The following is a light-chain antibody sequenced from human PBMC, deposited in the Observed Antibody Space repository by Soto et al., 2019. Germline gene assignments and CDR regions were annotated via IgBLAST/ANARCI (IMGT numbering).Light chain of an antibody. V-gene: IGKV3-20*01. J-gene: IGKJ4*01. CDR1: QSVSSDY. CDR2: RAS. CDR3: QQYGSSPLT. Sequence: EIVWTQSPGTLSLSPWERATLSCRASQSVSSDYLAWYQQKPGQTPKVLSYRASSRATGIPDRFSGSGSGTDFTLTISRLEPDDFAVYYCQQYGSSPLTFGGGTKVEIK.